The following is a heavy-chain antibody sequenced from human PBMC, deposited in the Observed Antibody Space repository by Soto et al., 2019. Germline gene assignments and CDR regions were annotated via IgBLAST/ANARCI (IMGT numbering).Heavy chain of an antibody. V-gene: IGHV1-58*01. CDR3: AADLRIVAAKGFYYYRMDV. D-gene: IGHD5-12*01. J-gene: IGHJ6*02. Sequence: SVKVFCKASGFTFTSSTVQWVRQARGQRLEWIGWIVVGSGNTNYAQKFQERVTITRDMSTSTAYMELSSLRSEDTAVYYCAADLRIVAAKGFYYYRMDVWGQGTTVTVSS. CDR2: IVVGSGNT. CDR1: GFTFTSST.